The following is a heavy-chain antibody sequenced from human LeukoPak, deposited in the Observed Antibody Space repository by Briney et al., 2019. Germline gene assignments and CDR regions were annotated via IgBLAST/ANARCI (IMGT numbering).Heavy chain of an antibody. CDR1: GFTFSSYA. Sequence: GGSLRLSCAASGFTFSSYAMSWVRQAPGKGLGWVSAISGSGGSTYYADSVKGRFTISRDNSKNTLYLQMNSLRAEDTAVYYCAKVLVATVITRPLAYVRAEYCLQWGGGTLVTVSS. D-gene: IGHD5-12*01. J-gene: IGHJ1*01. CDR3: AKVLVATVITRPLAYVRAEYCLQ. CDR2: ISGSGGST. V-gene: IGHV3-23*01.